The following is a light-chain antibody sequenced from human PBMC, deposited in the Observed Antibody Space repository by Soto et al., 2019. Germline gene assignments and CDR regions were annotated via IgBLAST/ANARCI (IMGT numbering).Light chain of an antibody. V-gene: IGKV3-20*01. CDR1: QSVSSSY. CDR3: QQYNNWPPWT. Sequence: EIVLTQSPGTLSLSPGERATLSCRASQSVSSSYLAWYQQKPGQAPRLVIYDASYRATGIPARFSGSGSGTDFTLTISSLQSEDFAVYYCQQYNNWPPWTFGQGTKVDIK. J-gene: IGKJ1*01. CDR2: DAS.